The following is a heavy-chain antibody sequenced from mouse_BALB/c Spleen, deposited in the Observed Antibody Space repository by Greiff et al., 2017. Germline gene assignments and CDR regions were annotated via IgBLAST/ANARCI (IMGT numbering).Heavy chain of an antibody. D-gene: IGHD1-1*01. J-gene: IGHJ4*01. CDR3: ARDEGSSYDAMDY. CDR1: GFSLTGYG. CDR2: IWGDGST. V-gene: IGHV2-6-7*01. Sequence: VHLVESGPGLVAPSQSLSITCTVSGFSLTGYGVNWVRQPPGKGLEWLGMIWGDGSTDYNSALKSRLSISKDNSKSQVFLKMNSLQTDDTARYYCARDEGSSYDAMDYWGQGTSVTVSS.